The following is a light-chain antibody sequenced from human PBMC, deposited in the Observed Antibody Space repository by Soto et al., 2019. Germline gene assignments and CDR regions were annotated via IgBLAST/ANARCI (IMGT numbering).Light chain of an antibody. CDR2: DVS. CDR1: VGGYNY. Sequence: VGGYNYVSWYQQHPGKAPKLMIYDVSNRPSGVSYRFSGSKSGNTAFLTISGLQAEDEADYYCSSYTSINTRVFGTGTKVTVL. CDR3: SSYTSINTRV. J-gene: IGLJ1*01. V-gene: IGLV2-14*04.